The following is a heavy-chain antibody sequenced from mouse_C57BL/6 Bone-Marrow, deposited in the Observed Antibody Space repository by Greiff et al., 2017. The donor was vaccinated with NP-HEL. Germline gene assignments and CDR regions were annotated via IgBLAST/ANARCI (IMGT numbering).Heavy chain of an antibody. Sequence: EVQLQQSGAEPVRPGASVKLSCTASGFNIKDDYMHWVKQRPEQGLEWIGWIDPENGDTEYASKFQGKATITADTSSNTAYLQLSSLTSEDTAVYYCTSTRYFDYWGQGTTLTVSS. CDR2: IDPENGDT. V-gene: IGHV14-4*01. CDR1: GFNIKDDY. D-gene: IGHD2-1*01. J-gene: IGHJ2*01. CDR3: TSTRYFDY.